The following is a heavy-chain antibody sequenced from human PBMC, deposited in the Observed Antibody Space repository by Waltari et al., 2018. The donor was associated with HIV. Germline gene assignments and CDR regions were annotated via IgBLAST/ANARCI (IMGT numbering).Heavy chain of an antibody. J-gene: IGHJ4*02. Sequence: QLQMQESGPGLVKPSETLSLTCTVSGGAISSSDYYWGGARQSPGKGLEWIGNIYYGGSTYYNPSLQSRVTISVDTSKNQFSLRLNSVTAADTAVYFCARHLRGHGFLAKLYYFDFWGQGALVTVSS. D-gene: IGHD3-3*01. V-gene: IGHV4-39*01. CDR2: IYYGGST. CDR3: ARHLRGHGFLAKLYYFDF. CDR1: GGAISSSDYY.